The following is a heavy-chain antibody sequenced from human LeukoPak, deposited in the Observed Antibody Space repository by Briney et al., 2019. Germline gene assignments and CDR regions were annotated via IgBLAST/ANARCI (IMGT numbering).Heavy chain of an antibody. V-gene: IGHV1-24*01. CDR3: ASSSTSRYYMDV. CDR2: FDPEDGET. D-gene: IGHD2-2*01. Sequence: ASVKVSCKVSGYTLTELSMHWVRQAPGKGLAWMGGFDPEDGETIYAQKFQGRVTMTEDTSTDTDYMELSSLRSEDTAVYYCASSSTSRYYMDVWGKGTTVTVSS. J-gene: IGHJ6*03. CDR1: GYTLTELS.